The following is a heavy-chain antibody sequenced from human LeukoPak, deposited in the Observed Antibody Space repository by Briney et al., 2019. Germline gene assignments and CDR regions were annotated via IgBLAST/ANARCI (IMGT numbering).Heavy chain of an antibody. Sequence: PGGSLRLSCAASGFTFSSYSMNWVRQAPGKGLEWVSYISSSSSTIYYADSVKGRFTISRDNAKNSLYLQMNNLRAEDTAVYYCARDRTYYYDSSGHRDAFDIWGQGTMVTVSS. CDR2: ISSSSSTI. CDR3: ARDRTYYYDSSGHRDAFDI. V-gene: IGHV3-48*04. D-gene: IGHD3-22*01. CDR1: GFTFSSYS. J-gene: IGHJ3*02.